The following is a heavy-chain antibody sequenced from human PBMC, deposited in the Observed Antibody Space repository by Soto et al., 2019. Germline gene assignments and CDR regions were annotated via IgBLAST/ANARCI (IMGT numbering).Heavy chain of an antibody. Sequence: ESGGGLVKPGGSVRLSCAASGFTFSKYAMSWVRLAPGKGLEWVSSISANGGITDYADSVKGRFTISRDNFQNILSLQMDSLRGDDTALYFCAKDKYTDSVRKVWFFDYWGRGTLVTVSS. CDR3: AKDKYTDSVRKVWFFDY. CDR1: GFTFSKYA. V-gene: IGHV3-23*01. CDR2: ISANGGIT. J-gene: IGHJ2*01. D-gene: IGHD2-15*01.